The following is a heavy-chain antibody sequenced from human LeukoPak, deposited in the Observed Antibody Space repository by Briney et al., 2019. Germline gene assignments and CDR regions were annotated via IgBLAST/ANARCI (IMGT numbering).Heavy chain of an antibody. CDR2: IYSGGST. D-gene: IGHD2-2*03. V-gene: IGHV3-53*01. J-gene: IGHJ3*02. Sequence: GGSLRLSCAASGFTVSSNYMSWVRQAPGKGLEWVSVIYSGGSTYYADSVKGRFTISRDNSKNTLYLQMNSLRAEDTAVYYCARARTLDRAFDIWGQGTMVTVSS. CDR3: ARARTLDRAFDI. CDR1: GFTVSSNY.